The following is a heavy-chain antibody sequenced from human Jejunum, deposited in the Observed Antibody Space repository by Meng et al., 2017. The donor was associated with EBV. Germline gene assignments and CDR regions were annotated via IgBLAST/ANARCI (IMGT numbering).Heavy chain of an antibody. D-gene: IGHD2-8*02. CDR3: ARRTGDYVVGY. Sequence: QGQPQQWGAGRLRPTGSLSLTCAGYGWSFSGYYWSWVRQPPGRVLEYIGEVHFSGITNYTPSLKSRVTMSVDASKNQFSLRLTSVTAADTAVYYCARRTGDYVVGYWGQGTLVTVSS. CDR1: GWSFSGYY. V-gene: IGHV4-34*02. J-gene: IGHJ4*02. CDR2: VHFSGIT.